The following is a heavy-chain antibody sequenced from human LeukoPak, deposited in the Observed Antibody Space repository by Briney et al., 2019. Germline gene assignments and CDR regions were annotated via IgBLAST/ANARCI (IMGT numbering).Heavy chain of an antibody. CDR1: GFTFSDYY. CDR2: ISSSSSYT. V-gene: IGHV3-11*06. D-gene: IGHD3-10*01. Sequence: PGGSLRLSCAASGFTFSDYYMSWIRQAPGKGLEWVSYISSSSSYTNYADSVKGRFTISRDNAKNSLYLQMNSLRAEDTAVYYCARDALWFGETTYYYGMDVRGKGTTVTVSS. J-gene: IGHJ6*04. CDR3: ARDALWFGETTYYYGMDV.